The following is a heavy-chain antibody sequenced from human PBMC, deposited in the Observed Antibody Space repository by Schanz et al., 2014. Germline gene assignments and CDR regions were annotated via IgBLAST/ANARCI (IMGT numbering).Heavy chain of an antibody. V-gene: IGHV1-8*02. CDR3: ARLGTGMAVAGSVIDSYYYYMDV. Sequence: VQLVQSGAEVKRPGASVKVSCKASGYTFTSDSMHWVRQAPGQGLEWMGWMNPDSGNTGYAQKFQGRVTMTRNTSISTAYMELSSLRSEDTAVYYCARLGTGMAVAGSVIDSYYYYMDVWGEGTTVTVSS. D-gene: IGHD6-19*01. J-gene: IGHJ6*03. CDR2: MNPDSGNT. CDR1: GYTFTSDS.